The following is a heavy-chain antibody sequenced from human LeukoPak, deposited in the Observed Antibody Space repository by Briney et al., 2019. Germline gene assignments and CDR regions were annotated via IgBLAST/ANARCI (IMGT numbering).Heavy chain of an antibody. CDR2: INIVASDI. J-gene: IGHJ4*02. D-gene: IGHD3-22*01. Sequence: GGSLRLSCAASGFTFSSFSFNWVRQGPGKGVGWVSSINIVASDIYYADSVKGRFTISRDNAKKSLYLQMNTLSAEATGVYYCARLRRNSDKSGFYYYYDYWGQGTLVTVSS. V-gene: IGHV3-21*01. CDR1: GFTFSSFS. CDR3: ARLRRNSDKSGFYYYYDY.